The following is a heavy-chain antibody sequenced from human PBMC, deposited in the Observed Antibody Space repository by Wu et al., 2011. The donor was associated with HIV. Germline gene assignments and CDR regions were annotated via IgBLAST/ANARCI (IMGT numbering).Heavy chain of an antibody. J-gene: IGHJ4*02. V-gene: IGHV1-69*05. CDR1: GGTFSRNG. CDR2: IIPMSGTA. D-gene: IGHD3-22*01. CDR3: TRLSYYGDSGYYYFDD. Sequence: QVQLVQSGAEVKKPGSSVRVACKPSGGTFSRNGISWVRQAPGQGLEWMGRIIPMSGTANNAQKFQDRVTITTDESTNTAYMELSSLRWEDTAIFHCTRLSYYGDSGYYYFDDWGQGTLVTVSS.